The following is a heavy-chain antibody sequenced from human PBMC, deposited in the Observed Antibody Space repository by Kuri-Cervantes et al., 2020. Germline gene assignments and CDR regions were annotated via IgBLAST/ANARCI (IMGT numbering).Heavy chain of an antibody. D-gene: IGHD3-22*01. V-gene: IGHV1-18*01. Sequence: ASVKVSCKASGYTFTSYGISWVRQAPGQGLEWMGWISAYNGDTNYAQKFQGRVTITTDESTSTAYMELSSLRSEDTAVYYCARAYIDYYDSSGYYYDYWGQGTLVTVSS. CDR1: GYTFTSYG. J-gene: IGHJ4*02. CDR3: ARAYIDYYDSSGYYYDY. CDR2: ISAYNGDT.